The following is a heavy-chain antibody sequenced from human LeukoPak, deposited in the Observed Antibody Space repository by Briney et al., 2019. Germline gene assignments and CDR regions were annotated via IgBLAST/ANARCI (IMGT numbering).Heavy chain of an antibody. V-gene: IGHV3-11*01. Sequence: GRSLRLSCAASGFTFSDYYMSWIRQAPGKGLEWVSYISSSGSTIYYADSVKGRFTISRDNAKNSLYLQMNSLRAEDTAVYYCARDSYDFWSGYYYGMDVWGQGTTVTVSS. CDR2: ISSSGSTI. D-gene: IGHD3-3*01. CDR3: ARDSYDFWSGYYYGMDV. J-gene: IGHJ6*02. CDR1: GFTFSDYY.